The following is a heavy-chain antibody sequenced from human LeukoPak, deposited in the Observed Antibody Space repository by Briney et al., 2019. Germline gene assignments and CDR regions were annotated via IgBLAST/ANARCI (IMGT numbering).Heavy chain of an antibody. D-gene: IGHD1-26*01. J-gene: IGHJ4*02. CDR3: ARAGGGYLGEFNY. CDR2: IGSSGRTI. CDR1: GFIFSDYY. V-gene: IGHV3-11*01. Sequence: GGSLRLSCTASGFIFSDYYMSWIRQAPGKGLEWVSYIGSSGRTIYYADSVKGRFTISRDNAKKSLFLQMNTLKAEDTAVYYCARAGGGYLGEFNYWGQGTLVTVSP.